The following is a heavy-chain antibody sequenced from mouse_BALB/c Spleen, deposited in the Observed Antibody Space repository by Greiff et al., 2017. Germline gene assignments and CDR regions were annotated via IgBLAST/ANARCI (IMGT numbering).Heavy chain of an antibody. CDR3: TREDFDY. J-gene: IGHJ2*01. CDR2: ISSGGSYT. V-gene: IGHV5-6-4*01. CDR1: GFTFSSYT. Sequence: EVKLQESGGGLVKPGGSLKLSCAASGFTFSSYTMSWVRQTPEKRLEWVATISSGGSYTYYPDSVKGRFTISRDNAKNTLYLQMSSLKSEDTAMYYCTREDFDYWGQGTTLTVSS.